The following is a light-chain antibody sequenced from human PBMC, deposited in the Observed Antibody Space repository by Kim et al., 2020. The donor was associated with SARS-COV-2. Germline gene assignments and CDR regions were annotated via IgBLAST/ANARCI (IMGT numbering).Light chain of an antibody. V-gene: IGKV1-39*01. Sequence: DIQMTQSPSSLSASVGDRVTITCRASQSISNYLDWYQQKPGRAPKLLIYAASSLQSGVPSRFRGSGSGTHFTLTISSLQPEDFATYYCRQSYGTPWTFGQGTKVDIK. CDR2: AAS. J-gene: IGKJ1*01. CDR3: RQSYGTPWT. CDR1: QSISNY.